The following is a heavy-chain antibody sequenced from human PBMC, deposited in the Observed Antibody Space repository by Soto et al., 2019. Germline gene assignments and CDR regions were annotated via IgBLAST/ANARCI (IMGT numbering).Heavy chain of an antibody. CDR1: DFTFGDSA. V-gene: IGHV3-73*01. CDR3: AYDLHYAMDI. CDR2: IRGKSRNYAT. J-gene: IGHJ1*01. D-gene: IGHD3-16*01. Sequence: EVQLVESGGGLVQPGGSLQLSCAASDFTFGDSAVHWIRQASGNGLEWVGRIRGKSRNYATGYAASVKGRFTISRDDSRNTAYLQMNSLKNEDTAVYDCAYDLHYAMDIWGQGTLVTVSS.